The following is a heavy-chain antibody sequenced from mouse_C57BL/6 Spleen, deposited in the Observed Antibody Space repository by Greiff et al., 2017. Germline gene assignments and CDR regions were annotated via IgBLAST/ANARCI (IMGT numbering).Heavy chain of an antibody. Sequence: VQLQQPGAELVRPGTSVKVSCKASGYAFTNYLIEWVKQRPGQGLAWIGVLNPGSGGPNYNEKFKGKATLTADKSSRPAYMQLSSLTSEDAAVYFGAGHYGSSPFDYWGQGTTLTVSS. CDR1: GYAFTNYL. J-gene: IGHJ2*01. CDR3: AGHYGSSPFDY. CDR2: LNPGSGGP. D-gene: IGHD1-1*01. V-gene: IGHV1-54*01.